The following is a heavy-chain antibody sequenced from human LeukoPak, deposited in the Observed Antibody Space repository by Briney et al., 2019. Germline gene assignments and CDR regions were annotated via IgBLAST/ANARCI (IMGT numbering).Heavy chain of an antibody. CDR3: ARELDLYNWNYGGGYYFDY. CDR1: GFTFSDYY. V-gene: IGHV3-11*04. J-gene: IGHJ4*02. D-gene: IGHD1-7*01. Sequence: GGSLRLSCAASGFTFSDYYMSWIRQAPGKGLEWVSYISSSGNTIYYADSVKGRFTISRDNAKNSLYLQMNSLRAEDTAVYYCARELDLYNWNYGGGYYFDYWGQGTLVTVSS. CDR2: ISSSGNTI.